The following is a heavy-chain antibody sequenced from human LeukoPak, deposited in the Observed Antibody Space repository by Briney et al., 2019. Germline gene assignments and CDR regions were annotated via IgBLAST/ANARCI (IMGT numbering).Heavy chain of an antibody. D-gene: IGHD6-13*01. V-gene: IGHV4-59*01. CDR3: ASRALYSSSWGMYFDY. Sequence: PSETLSLTCTVSGGSISSYYWSWIRQPPGKGLEWIGYIYYSGSTNYNPSLKSRVTISVDTSKNQFSLKLSSVTAADTAVYYCASRALYSSSWGMYFDYWGQGTLVTVSS. CDR2: IYYSGST. J-gene: IGHJ4*02. CDR1: GGSISSYY.